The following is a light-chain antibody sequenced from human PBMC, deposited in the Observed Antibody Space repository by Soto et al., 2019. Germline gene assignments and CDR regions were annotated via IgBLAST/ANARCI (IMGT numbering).Light chain of an antibody. CDR1: QSISSY. V-gene: IGKV1-39*01. J-gene: IGKJ4*01. CDR3: QQSYSTPRT. Sequence: DIQMTQSPSSLSASVGDRVTITCRVSQSISSYLNWYQQKPGKAPKLLIYAASSLQSGVPSRFSGSGSGTDFTFTISSLQPEDFATYYCQQSYSTPRTFGGGTKVEIK. CDR2: AAS.